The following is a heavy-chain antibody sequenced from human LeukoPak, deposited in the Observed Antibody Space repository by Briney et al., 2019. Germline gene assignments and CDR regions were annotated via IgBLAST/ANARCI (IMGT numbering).Heavy chain of an antibody. Sequence: GGSLRLSCAAAGFTFSSYSMHWVRQAPGTGLVWVSHINPDGSNTHYADSVKGRFTISRHNAKNTVFLQMNSLRAEDTAVYYCCIMGTGTPYWGQGTLVTVSS. CDR1: GFTFSSYS. D-gene: IGHD1-7*01. CDR2: INPDGSNT. J-gene: IGHJ4*02. V-gene: IGHV3-74*01. CDR3: CIMGTGTPY.